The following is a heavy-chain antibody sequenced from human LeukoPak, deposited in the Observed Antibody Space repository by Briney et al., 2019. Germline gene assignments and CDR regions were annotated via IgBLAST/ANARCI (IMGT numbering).Heavy chain of an antibody. CDR2: IVVGTGKT. Sequence: GASVTVSCKASGFTNSNSSVQWVRQARGQRPEWIGWIVVGTGKTNYAQRLQERVTITRDMSTGTVDMELSSLRSEDTAVYYCAATSIRMVQRIIYYGKDVWGQGTLVTVSS. J-gene: IGHJ6*02. V-gene: IGHV1-58*01. D-gene: IGHD3-10*01. CDR3: AATSIRMVQRIIYYGKDV. CDR1: GFTNSNSS.